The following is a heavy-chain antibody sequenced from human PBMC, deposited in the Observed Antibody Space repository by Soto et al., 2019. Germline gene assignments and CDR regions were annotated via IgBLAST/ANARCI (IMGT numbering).Heavy chain of an antibody. V-gene: IGHV4-39*07. CDR3: ARVMGEFSLPVALDFDF. CDR2: IYHTGHT. J-gene: IGHJ4*02. CDR1: GGSVSSGSYY. D-gene: IGHD3-16*01. Sequence: SETLSLTGTVSGGSVSSGSYYWSVSRQPRWKGLECLGTIYHTGHTYYNPSLKSRVTISLDTSENQFSLRLSSVTAADTAFYYCARVMGEFSLPVALDFDFWGQGTMVPVSS.